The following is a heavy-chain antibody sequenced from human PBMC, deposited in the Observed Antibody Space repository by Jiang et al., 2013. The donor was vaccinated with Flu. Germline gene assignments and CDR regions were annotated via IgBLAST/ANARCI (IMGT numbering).Heavy chain of an antibody. D-gene: IGHD6-13*01. V-gene: IGHV3-23*01. CDR3: AKDQRQQLVPEYFQH. CDR2: ISGSGGST. Sequence: GSLRLSCAASGFTFSSYAMSWVRQAPGKGLEWVSAISGSGGSTYYADSVKGRFTISRDNSKNTLYLQMNSLRAEDTAVYYCAKDQRQQLVPEYFQHWGQGTLVTVSS. CDR1: GFTFSSYA. J-gene: IGHJ1*01.